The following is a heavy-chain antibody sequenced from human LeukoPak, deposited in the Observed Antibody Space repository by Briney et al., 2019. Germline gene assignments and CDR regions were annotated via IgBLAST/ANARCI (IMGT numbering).Heavy chain of an antibody. V-gene: IGHV3-7*03. CDR3: ARDPSGMDV. Sequence: GGSLRLSCAVSGFTFSNYWMSWVRQAPGKGLEWVANIKQDGYEKYYVDSVKGRFTISRDNAKNTLYLQMNSLRAEDTAVYYCARDPSGMDVWGQGTTVTVSS. J-gene: IGHJ6*02. CDR1: GFTFSNYW. CDR2: IKQDGYEK.